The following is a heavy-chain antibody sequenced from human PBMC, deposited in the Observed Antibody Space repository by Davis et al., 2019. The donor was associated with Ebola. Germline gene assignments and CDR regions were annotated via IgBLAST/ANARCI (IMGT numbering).Heavy chain of an antibody. CDR2: INPSGGSK. D-gene: IGHD1-26*01. CDR3: ARDLTDEWELLFQGMDV. J-gene: IGHJ6*02. Sequence: ASVKVSCKASGYTFTSYYMHWVRQAPGQGLEWMGIINPSGGSKSYAQKFQGRVTMTRDTSTSTVYMELSSLRSEDTAVYYCARDLTDEWELLFQGMDVWGQGTTVTVSS. V-gene: IGHV1-46*01. CDR1: GYTFTSYY.